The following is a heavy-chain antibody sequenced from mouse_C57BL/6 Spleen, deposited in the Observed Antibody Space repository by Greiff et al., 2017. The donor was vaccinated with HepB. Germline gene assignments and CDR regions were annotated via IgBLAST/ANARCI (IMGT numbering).Heavy chain of an antibody. V-gene: IGHV1-26*01. Sequence: EVQLQQSGPELVKPGASVKISCKASGYTFTDYYMNWVKQSHGKSLEWIGDINPNNGGTSYNQKFKGKATLTVDKSSSTAYMELRSLTSEDSAVYYCATSHLLRAWYFEVWGTGTTVTVSS. CDR3: ATSHLLRAWYFEV. CDR1: GYTFTDYY. CDR2: INPNNGGT. D-gene: IGHD1-1*01. J-gene: IGHJ1*03.